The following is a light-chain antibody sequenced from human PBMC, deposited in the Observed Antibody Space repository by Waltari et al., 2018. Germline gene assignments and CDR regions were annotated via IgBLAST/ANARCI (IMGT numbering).Light chain of an antibody. J-gene: IGKJ5*01. CDR3: QQFNSFPIT. CDR1: QGISSA. Sequence: AIQFTQSPSSLSASVGDRVPITCRASQGISSALAWYQQKPGKAPKVLIYDASSLESGVPSRFRGSGSGTYFTLTISSLQPEDFATYYCQQFNSFPITFGLGTRLDIK. CDR2: DAS. V-gene: IGKV1-13*02.